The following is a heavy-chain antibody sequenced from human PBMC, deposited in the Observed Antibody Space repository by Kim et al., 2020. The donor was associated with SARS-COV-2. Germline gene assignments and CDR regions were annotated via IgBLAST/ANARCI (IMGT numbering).Heavy chain of an antibody. CDR3: ARHSRIVVVPAAILA. CDR2: IYHSGST. V-gene: IGHV4-39*01. D-gene: IGHD2-2*01. Sequence: SETLSLTCTVSGGSISSSSHYWGWIRQPPGKGLEWIGSIYHSGSTYYNPSLKSRVTISVDTSKNQFSLKLSSVTASDTAVYYCARHSRIVVVPAAILAWGQGTLVTVSS. J-gene: IGHJ4*02. CDR1: GGSISSSSHY.